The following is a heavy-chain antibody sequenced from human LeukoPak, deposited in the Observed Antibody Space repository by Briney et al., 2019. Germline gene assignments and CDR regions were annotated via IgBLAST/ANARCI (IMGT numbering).Heavy chain of an antibody. Sequence: GGSLRLSCAVSGFTFSDYFMSWIRQAPGKGLEWISHISSSGTTIYYADSVKGRFTISRDNAENSLFLEMNSLRAEDTAVYYCANLRSDYWGQGTLVTVSS. CDR3: ANLRSDY. V-gene: IGHV3-11*01. CDR1: GFTFSDYF. J-gene: IGHJ4*02. CDR2: ISSSGTTI.